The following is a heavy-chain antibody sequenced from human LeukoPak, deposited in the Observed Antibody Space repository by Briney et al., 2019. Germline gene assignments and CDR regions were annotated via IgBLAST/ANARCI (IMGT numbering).Heavy chain of an antibody. Sequence: GGSLRLSCAASGFTFSSYGMHWVRQAPGKGLEGVAVISYDGSNKYYADSVKGRFTISRVNSKNTPELQMNSRRAQDTYIYYSGRTNYNPSLRGRVTIPVDMTKNKISLKLSSVTAADTALYYCAREKARGSSFGYGYWGQRALVTVSS. D-gene: IGHD2-21*01. CDR1: GFTFSSYG. J-gene: IGHJ4*02. CDR3: GRTNYNPSLRGRVTIPVDMTKNKISLKLSSVTAADTALYYCAREKARGSSFGYGY. V-gene: IGHV3-30*03. CDR2: ISYDGSNK.